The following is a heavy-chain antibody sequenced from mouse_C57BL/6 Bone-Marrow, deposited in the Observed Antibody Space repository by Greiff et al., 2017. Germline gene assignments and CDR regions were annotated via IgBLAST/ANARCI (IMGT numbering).Heavy chain of an antibody. Sequence: EVKLVESGGGLVKPGGSLKLSCAASGFTFSSYAMSWVRQTPEKRLEWVATISDGGSYTYYPDNVKGRFTISRDNAKNNLYLQMSHLKSEDTAMYYCARGGVQAWFAYWGQGTRVTVSA. CDR1: GFTFSSYA. D-gene: IGHD3-2*02. V-gene: IGHV5-4*03. CDR2: ISDGGSYT. CDR3: ARGGVQAWFAY. J-gene: IGHJ3*01.